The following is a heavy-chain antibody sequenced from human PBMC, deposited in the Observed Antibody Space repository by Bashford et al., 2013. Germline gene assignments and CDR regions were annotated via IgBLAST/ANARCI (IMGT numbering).Heavy chain of an antibody. J-gene: IGHJ6*02. CDR3: ARAVYYYYGMDV. Sequence: VRDAYEGGGVEWVSYISSSGSTIYYADSVKGRFTISRDNAKNSLYLQMNSLRAEDTAVYYCARAVYYYYGMDVWGQGTTVTVSS. V-gene: IGHV3-48*03. CDR2: ISSSGSTI.